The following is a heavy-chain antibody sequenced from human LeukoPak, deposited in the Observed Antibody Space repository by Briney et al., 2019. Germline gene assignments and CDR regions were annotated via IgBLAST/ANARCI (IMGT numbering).Heavy chain of an antibody. Sequence: GGSLRLSCAASGFSFSTDSVNWVRQATGKGLEWVSSISSSSDYIFYADSVKGRFAISRDNAKNSLYLQMDSLRVEDTAVYYCAWHGLGRPYWGQGTLVTVSS. J-gene: IGHJ4*02. CDR3: AWHGLGRPY. CDR1: GFSFSTDS. D-gene: IGHD3-10*01. V-gene: IGHV3-21*06. CDR2: ISSSSDYI.